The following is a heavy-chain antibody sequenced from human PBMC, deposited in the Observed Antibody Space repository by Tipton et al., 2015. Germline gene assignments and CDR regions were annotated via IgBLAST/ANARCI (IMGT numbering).Heavy chain of an antibody. J-gene: IGHJ6*02. Sequence: SLRLSYAASGFTLRNYDMSWVRRAPGKGLEWVSTISGRGGGTHYADSVKGRFTISRDNAKNTLYLQVNSLRAEDTAVYFCTRGTTVKIAYYFYGLDVWGQGTTVTVSS. CDR2: ISGRGGGT. D-gene: IGHD4-17*01. CDR3: TRGTTVKIAYYFYGLDV. V-gene: IGHV3-23*01. CDR1: GFTLRNYD.